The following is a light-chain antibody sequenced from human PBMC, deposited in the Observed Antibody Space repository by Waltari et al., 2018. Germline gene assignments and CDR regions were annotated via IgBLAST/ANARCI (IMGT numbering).Light chain of an antibody. J-gene: IGLJ1*01. V-gene: IGLV3-21*01. CDR3: QVWETSSDLSV. CDR2: YDS. Sequence: SYVLTQAPSVSVAPGETARITCGGNNIADKNVHWYQQKPGQAPVLVIFYDSDRPSGIPERVSGSNSGNTATLTIGRAEAGDEADDYCQVWETSSDLSVFGTGTKVTVL. CDR1: NIADKN.